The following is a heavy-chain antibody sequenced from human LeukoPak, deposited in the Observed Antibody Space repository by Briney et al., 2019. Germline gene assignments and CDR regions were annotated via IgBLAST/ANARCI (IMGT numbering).Heavy chain of an antibody. D-gene: IGHD3-9*01. V-gene: IGHV4-34*01. CDR1: GGSFSGYY. CDR2: INHSGST. CDR3: ARGAQGYFDWLLSEKSFDY. Sequence: SETLSLTCAVYGGSFSGYYWSWIRQPPGKGLEWIGEINHSGSTNYNPSLKSRVTISVDTSKNQFSLKLSSVTAADTAVYYCARGAQGYFDWLLSEKSFDYWGQGTLVTVSS. J-gene: IGHJ4*02.